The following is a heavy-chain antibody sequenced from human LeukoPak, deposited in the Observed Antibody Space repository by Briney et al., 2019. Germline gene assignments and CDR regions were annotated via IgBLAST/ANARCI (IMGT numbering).Heavy chain of an antibody. Sequence: PSETLSLTCTVSGGSISSGSYYWSWIRQPAGKGLEWIGRIYTSGSTNYNPSLKSRVTISVDTSKNQFSLKLSSVTAADTAVYYCARGLIVEMVSGGYYFDYWGQGTLVTVSS. CDR2: IYTSGST. V-gene: IGHV4-61*02. D-gene: IGHD5-24*01. CDR3: ARGLIVEMVSGGYYFDY. J-gene: IGHJ4*02. CDR1: GGSISSGSYY.